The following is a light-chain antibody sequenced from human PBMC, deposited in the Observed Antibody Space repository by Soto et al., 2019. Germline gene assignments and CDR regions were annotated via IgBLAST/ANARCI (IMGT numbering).Light chain of an antibody. CDR2: GAS. Sequence: EIVMTQSPATLSVSPGEGATLSCRASQTIRTNLAWYQQKPGQAPRLLIYGASARATAIPATFTGSGSGTEFTLTISSLQYEDFVLYYCQQYDNWPYTFGQGTKLAIK. V-gene: IGKV3-15*01. CDR1: QTIRTN. CDR3: QQYDNWPYT. J-gene: IGKJ2*01.